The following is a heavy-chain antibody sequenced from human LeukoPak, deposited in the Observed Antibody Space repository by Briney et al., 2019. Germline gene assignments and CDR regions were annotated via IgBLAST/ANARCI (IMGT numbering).Heavy chain of an antibody. Sequence: PGGSLRLSCAASGFTVSGNYMSWVRQAPGKGLEWVSVIYSGGSTYYADSVKGRFTISRDNSKNTLYLQMNSLRAEDTAVYYCARDASVCSSTSCYGDVWGKGTTVTVSS. V-gene: IGHV3-53*01. J-gene: IGHJ6*04. CDR2: IYSGGST. CDR1: GFTVSGNY. D-gene: IGHD2-2*01. CDR3: ARDASVCSSTSCYGDV.